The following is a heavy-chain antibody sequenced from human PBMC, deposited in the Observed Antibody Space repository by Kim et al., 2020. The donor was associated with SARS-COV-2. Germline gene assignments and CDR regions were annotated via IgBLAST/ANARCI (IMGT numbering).Heavy chain of an antibody. D-gene: IGHD6-19*01. CDR3: ARTVTGWIDSFDV. J-gene: IGHJ3*01. V-gene: IGHV3-7*03. Sequence: YFVDSTRGRFTISRNNAHNSLYLLVTSLSVDDTAVYYCARTVTGWIDSFDVWGQGTMVTVSS.